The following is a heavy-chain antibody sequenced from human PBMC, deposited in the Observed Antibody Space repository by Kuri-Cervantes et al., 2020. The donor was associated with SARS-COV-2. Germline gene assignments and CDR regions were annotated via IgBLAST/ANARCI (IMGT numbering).Heavy chain of an antibody. Sequence: GESLKISCAASGFTFSSYSMNWVRQAPGKGLECVSYISSSSSTIYYADSVKGRFTISRDNAKNSLYLQMNSLRDEDTAVYYCARDANYGSRLPRKFDYWGQGTLVTVSS. J-gene: IGHJ4*02. CDR3: ARDANYGSRLPRKFDY. V-gene: IGHV3-48*02. D-gene: IGHD5-12*01. CDR2: ISSSSSTI. CDR1: GFTFSSYS.